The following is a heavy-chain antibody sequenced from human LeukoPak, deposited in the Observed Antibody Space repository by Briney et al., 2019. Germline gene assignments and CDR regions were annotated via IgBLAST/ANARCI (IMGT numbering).Heavy chain of an antibody. Sequence: GGSLRLSCAVSGFTFSTYWMSWVRQAPGKGLECVAGIKQDGSEKYYVDSVKGRFTISRDNANNALYLQMNSLRAEDTAIYYCARWGRGTGFDYWGQGTLATVSA. CDR2: IKQDGSEK. D-gene: IGHD7-27*01. CDR3: ARWGRGTGFDY. V-gene: IGHV3-7*01. CDR1: GFTFSTYW. J-gene: IGHJ4*02.